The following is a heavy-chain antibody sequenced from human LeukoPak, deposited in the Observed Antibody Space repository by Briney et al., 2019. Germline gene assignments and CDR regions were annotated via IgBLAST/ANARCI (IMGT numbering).Heavy chain of an antibody. J-gene: IGHJ5*02. V-gene: IGHV1-2*02. CDR1: GYTFTGYY. CDR2: INPNSGGT. CDR3: ARDILDSSGYYYASP. D-gene: IGHD3-22*01. Sequence: ASVKVSCKASGYTFTGYYMHWVRQAPGQGLEWMGWINPNSGGTNYAQKFQGRVTTTRDTSISTAYMELSRLRSDDTAVYYCARDILDSSGYYYASPWGQGTLVTVSS.